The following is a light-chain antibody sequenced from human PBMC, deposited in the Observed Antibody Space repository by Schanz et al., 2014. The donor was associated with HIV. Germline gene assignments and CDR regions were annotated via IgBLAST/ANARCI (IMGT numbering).Light chain of an antibody. CDR3: KQITSTRRMYS. CDR1: QSISRY. J-gene: IGKJ2*03. Sequence: DIQMTQSPSSLSASVGDRVTITCRASQSISRYLNWYQQKPGKAPELLIYAASSLQSGVPSRFSGSGSGTNFPLTISILHPEVFATYYCKQITSTRRMYSFGQGTKLEI. V-gene: IGKV1-39*01. CDR2: AAS.